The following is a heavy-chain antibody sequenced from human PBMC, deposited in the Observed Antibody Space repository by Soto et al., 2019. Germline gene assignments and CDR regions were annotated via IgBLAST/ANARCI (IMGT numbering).Heavy chain of an antibody. CDR3: ARLDIVATISARGYYYYYGMDV. CDR1: GYTFTSYG. J-gene: IGHJ6*02. CDR2: ISAYNGNT. D-gene: IGHD5-12*01. V-gene: IGHV1-18*01. Sequence: QVPLVQSGAEVKKPGASVKVSCKASGYTFTSYGISWVRQAPGQGLEWMGWISAYNGNTNYAQKLQGRVTMTTDTSTSTAYMELRSLRSDDTAVYYCARLDIVATISARGYYYYYGMDVWGQGTTVTVSS.